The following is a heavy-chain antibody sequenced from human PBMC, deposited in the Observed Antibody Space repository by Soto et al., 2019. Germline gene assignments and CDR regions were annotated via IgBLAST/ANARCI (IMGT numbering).Heavy chain of an antibody. Sequence: ASVKVSCKASGGTFSSYAISWVRQAPGQGLEWMGGIIPIFGTVNYAQKFQGRVTITADESTSTAYMELSSLRSEDTAVYYCASGAFERYFDWLLSVWGQGTLVTVSS. V-gene: IGHV1-69*13. D-gene: IGHD3-9*01. CDR2: IIPIFGTV. J-gene: IGHJ4*02. CDR1: GGTFSSYA. CDR3: ASGAFERYFDWLLSV.